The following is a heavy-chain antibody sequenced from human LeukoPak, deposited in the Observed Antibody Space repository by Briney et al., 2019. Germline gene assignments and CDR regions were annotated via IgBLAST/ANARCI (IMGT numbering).Heavy chain of an antibody. Sequence: PGGSLRLSCAASGFTFSDYYMSWIRQAPGKGLEWVSYISSSGSTIYYADSVKGRFTISRDNAKNSLYLQMNSLRAEDTAVYYCARRIAVAGRSWYFDYWGQGTLVTVSS. V-gene: IGHV3-11*04. CDR1: GFTFSDYY. J-gene: IGHJ4*02. D-gene: IGHD6-19*01. CDR3: ARRIAVAGRSWYFDY. CDR2: ISSSGSTI.